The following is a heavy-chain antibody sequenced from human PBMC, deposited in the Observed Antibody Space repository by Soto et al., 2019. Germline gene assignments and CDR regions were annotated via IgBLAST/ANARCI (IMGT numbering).Heavy chain of an antibody. CDR3: ARDGEIENEFDWFTDYYGMDV. Sequence: GGSLRLSCAASGFTFSSYSMNWVRQAPGKGLEWVSYISSSSSTIYYADSVKGRFTISRDNAKNSLYLQMNSLRDEDTAVYYCARDGEIENEFDWFTDYYGMDVWGQGTTVTVSS. J-gene: IGHJ6*02. V-gene: IGHV3-48*02. D-gene: IGHD3-9*01. CDR2: ISSSSSTI. CDR1: GFTFSSYS.